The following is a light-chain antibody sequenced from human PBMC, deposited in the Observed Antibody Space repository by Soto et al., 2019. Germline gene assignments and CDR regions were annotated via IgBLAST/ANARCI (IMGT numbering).Light chain of an antibody. J-gene: IGKJ1*01. CDR2: DAS. CDR3: QQYNQKT. Sequence: DIQMTQSPSTLSASVGDRVTITCRASQSISSWLAWYQQKPGKAPKLLIYDASSLESGVPSRFSGSGSGTEFTLTISSLQPDDFATYYCQQYNQKTFGQGTKVEIK. V-gene: IGKV1-5*01. CDR1: QSISSW.